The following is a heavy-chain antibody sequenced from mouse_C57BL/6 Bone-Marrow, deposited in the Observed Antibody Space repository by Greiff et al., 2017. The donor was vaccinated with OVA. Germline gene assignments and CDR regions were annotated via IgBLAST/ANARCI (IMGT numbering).Heavy chain of an antibody. V-gene: IGHV1-42*01. J-gene: IGHJ2*01. D-gene: IGHD1-1*01. CDR3: ARRDGRYYFDY. Sequence: VQLQQSGPELVKPGASVKISCKASGYSFTGYYMNWVKQSPEKSLEWIGEINPSTGGTTYNQKFKAKATLTVDKSSSTAYMQLKSLTSEDSAVYYCARRDGRYYFDYGGKGTTLTVSS. CDR2: INPSTGGT. CDR1: GYSFTGYY.